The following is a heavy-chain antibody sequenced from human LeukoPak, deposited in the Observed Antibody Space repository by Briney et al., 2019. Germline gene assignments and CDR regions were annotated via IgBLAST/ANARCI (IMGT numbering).Heavy chain of an antibody. CDR3: AKDGVYDFWSGYSDY. Sequence: PGRSLRLSCAASGFTFSSYGMHWVRQAPGKGLEWVAVISYDGSNKYYADSVKGRFTISRDNSKNTLYLQMNSLRAEDTAVYYCAKDGVYDFWSGYSDYWGQGTLVTVSS. D-gene: IGHD3-3*01. CDR2: ISYDGSNK. V-gene: IGHV3-30*18. CDR1: GFTFSSYG. J-gene: IGHJ4*02.